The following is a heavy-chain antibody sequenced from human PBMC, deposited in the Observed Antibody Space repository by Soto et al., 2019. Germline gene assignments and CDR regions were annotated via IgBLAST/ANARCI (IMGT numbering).Heavy chain of an antibody. CDR3: ARAAEYNWNAGDAFDI. V-gene: IGHV3-7*01. Sequence: LRLSCAASGFTFSSYWMSWVRQAPGKGLEWVANIKQDGSEKYYVDSVKGRFTISRDNAKNSLYLQMNSLRAEDTAVYYCARAAEYNWNAGDAFDIWGQGTMVTVSS. D-gene: IGHD1-20*01. J-gene: IGHJ3*02. CDR1: GFTFSSYW. CDR2: IKQDGSEK.